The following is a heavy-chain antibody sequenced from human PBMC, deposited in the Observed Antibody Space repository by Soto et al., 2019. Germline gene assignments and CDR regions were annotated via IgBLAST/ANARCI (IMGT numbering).Heavy chain of an antibody. J-gene: IGHJ4*02. D-gene: IGHD1-26*01. Sequence: PGGSLRLSCAASGFTFSSYAMSWVPQAPGKGLEWVSAISGSGGSTYYADSVKGRFTISRDNSKNTLYLQMNSLGAEDTVVYYCAKKEGGGSYRYAAFDYWGQGTLVTVSS. CDR1: GFTFSSYA. CDR2: ISGSGGST. CDR3: AKKEGGGSYRYAAFDY. V-gene: IGHV3-23*01.